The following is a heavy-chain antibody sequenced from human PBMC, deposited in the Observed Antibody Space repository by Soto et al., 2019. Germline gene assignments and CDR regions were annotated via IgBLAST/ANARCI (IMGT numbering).Heavy chain of an antibody. CDR1: GGSISSGGYY. Sequence: PSETLSLTCTVSGGSISSGGYYWSWIRQHPGKGLEWIGEINHSGSTNYNPSLKSRVTISVDTSKNQFSLKLSSVTAADTAVYYCARGDLRTDFWGQGTLVTVSS. CDR3: ARGDLRTDF. V-gene: IGHV4-39*07. J-gene: IGHJ5*01. CDR2: INHSGST.